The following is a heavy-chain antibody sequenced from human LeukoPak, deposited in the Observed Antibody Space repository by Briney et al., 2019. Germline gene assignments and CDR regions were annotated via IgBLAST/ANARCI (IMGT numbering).Heavy chain of an antibody. V-gene: IGHV3-21*01. CDR3: AIITAIVVVPAALNDAFDI. Sequence: GGSLRLSCAASGFTFSSYSMNWVRQAPGKGLEWVSSISSSSSYIYYADSVKGRFTISRDNAKNSLYLQMNSLRAEDTAVYYCAIITAIVVVPAALNDAFDIWGQGTMVTVSS. CDR1: GFTFSSYS. CDR2: ISSSSSYI. J-gene: IGHJ3*02. D-gene: IGHD2-2*01.